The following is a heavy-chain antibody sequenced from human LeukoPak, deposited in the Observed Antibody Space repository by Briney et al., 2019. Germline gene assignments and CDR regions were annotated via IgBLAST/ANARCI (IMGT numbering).Heavy chain of an antibody. Sequence: PSETLSLTCAVSGGSISSGYYWGWIRQPPGKGLEWIGSIYHSGSTYYNPSLKSRVTISVDTSKNQFSLKLSSVTAADTAVYYCARGAAAGYGYDHWGQGTLVTVSS. J-gene: IGHJ4*02. CDR1: GGSISSGYY. CDR2: IYHSGST. CDR3: ARGAAAGYGYDH. D-gene: IGHD6-13*01. V-gene: IGHV4-38-2*01.